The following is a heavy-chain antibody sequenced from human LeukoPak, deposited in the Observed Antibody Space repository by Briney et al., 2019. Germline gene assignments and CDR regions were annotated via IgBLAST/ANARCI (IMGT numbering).Heavy chain of an antibody. Sequence: GGSLRLSCAASGFTFSSYAMSWVRQAPGKGLEWVSAISGSGGSTYYADSVKGRFTISRDNSKNTLYLQMNSLRAEDTAVYYCAKYHYYDILTGNPTYYYMDVWGKGTTVTISS. D-gene: IGHD3-9*01. CDR3: AKYHYYDILTGNPTYYYMDV. J-gene: IGHJ6*03. V-gene: IGHV3-23*01. CDR2: ISGSGGST. CDR1: GFTFSSYA.